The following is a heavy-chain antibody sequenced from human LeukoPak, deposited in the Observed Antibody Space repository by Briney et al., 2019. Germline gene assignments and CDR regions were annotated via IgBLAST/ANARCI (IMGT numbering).Heavy chain of an antibody. D-gene: IGHD2-21*02. CDR3: ARDLGVVVTVIHHAFDI. J-gene: IGHJ3*02. V-gene: IGHV3-7*01. CDR2: IKQDGSEK. Sequence: GGSLRLSCAASGFTFSSYWMSWVRQAPGKGLEWVANIKQDGSEKYYVDSVKGRFTISRDNAKNSLSLQMNSLRAEDTAVYYCARDLGVVVTVIHHAFDIWGQGTMVTVSS. CDR1: GFTFSSYW.